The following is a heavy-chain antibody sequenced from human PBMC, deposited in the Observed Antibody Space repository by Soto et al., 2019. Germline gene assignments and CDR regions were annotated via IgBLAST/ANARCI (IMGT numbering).Heavy chain of an antibody. V-gene: IGHV4-4*07. D-gene: IGHD3-10*01. Sequence: SETLSLTCTVSGGSISSYHWSWIRRSAGQGLEWIGRFYTNGISHYNPSLKSRLSMSADTSRNQLSLTLTSVTAADTGVYYCARAGNEYGVDVWGQGTTVTVSS. CDR1: GGSISSYH. J-gene: IGHJ6*02. CDR2: FYTNGIS. CDR3: ARAGNEYGVDV.